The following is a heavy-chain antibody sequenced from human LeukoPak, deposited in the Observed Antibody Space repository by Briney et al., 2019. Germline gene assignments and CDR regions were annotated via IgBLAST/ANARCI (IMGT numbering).Heavy chain of an antibody. CDR1: GFTFSSYA. CDR2: ISYEGSNK. CDR3: AKLIGVVPAAILGGDY. D-gene: IGHD2-2*02. V-gene: IGHV3-30-3*02. Sequence: GGSLRLSCAASGFTFSSYAMHWVRQAPGKGLEWVAVISYEGSNKYYADSVKGRFTISRDNSKNTLYLQMNSLRAEDTAVYYCAKLIGVVPAAILGGDYWGQGTLVTVSS. J-gene: IGHJ4*02.